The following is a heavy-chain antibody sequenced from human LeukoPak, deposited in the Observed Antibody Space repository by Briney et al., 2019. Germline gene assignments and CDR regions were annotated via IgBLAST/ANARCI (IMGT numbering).Heavy chain of an antibody. CDR3: ARGDYGDYLAGY. J-gene: IGHJ4*02. CDR2: INAGNGNT. V-gene: IGHV1-3*01. Sequence: ASVTVSCKASGYTFTSYVMHWVRQPPAQRLEGMGWINAGNGNTKYSQKFQGRVTITRDTSASTAYMELRSLRSEDTAVYYCARGDYGDYLAGYWGQGTLVTVSS. CDR1: GYTFTSYV. D-gene: IGHD4-17*01.